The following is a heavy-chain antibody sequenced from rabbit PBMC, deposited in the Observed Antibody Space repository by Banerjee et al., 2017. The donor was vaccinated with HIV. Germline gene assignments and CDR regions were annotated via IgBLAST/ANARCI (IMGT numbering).Heavy chain of an antibody. CDR1: GFSFSSSYW. D-gene: IGHD6-1*01. J-gene: IGHJ4*01. V-gene: IGHV1S45*01. Sequence: QEQLEESGGDLVKPEGSLTLTCTASGFSFSSSYWICWVRQAPGKGLEWIACVDTGSSGSTYYASWAKGRFTITRSTSLNTVDLKMTSLTVADTATYFCGRDRDGDAGYGSLALWGPGTLVTVS. CDR3: GRDRDGDAGYGSLAL. CDR2: VDTGSSGST.